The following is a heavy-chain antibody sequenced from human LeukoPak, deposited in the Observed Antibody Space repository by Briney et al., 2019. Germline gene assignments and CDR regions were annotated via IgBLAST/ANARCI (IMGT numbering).Heavy chain of an antibody. CDR3: ARHLSVAGTVGFDP. CDR1: GYTFTSYG. CDR2: ISAYNGNT. D-gene: IGHD6-19*01. J-gene: IGHJ5*02. Sequence: ASVKVSCKASGYTFTSYGITWVRQAPGQGLEWMGWISAYNGNTNYAQELQGRVTMTTDTSTSTAYMEVRSLRSDDTAVYYCARHLSVAGTVGFDPWGQGTLVIVSS. V-gene: IGHV1-18*01.